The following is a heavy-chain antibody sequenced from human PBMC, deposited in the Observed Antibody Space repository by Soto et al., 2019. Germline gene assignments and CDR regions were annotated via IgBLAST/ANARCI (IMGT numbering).Heavy chain of an antibody. Sequence: PSETLSLTCAVYGGSFSGYYWSWIRQPPGKGLEWIGEINHSGSTNYNPSLKSRVTISVDTSKNQFSLKLSSVTAADTAVYYCARGLAYYDFWSGAHKNWFDPWGQGTLVTVSS. J-gene: IGHJ5*02. CDR2: INHSGST. CDR1: GGSFSGYY. CDR3: ARGLAYYDFWSGAHKNWFDP. V-gene: IGHV4-34*01. D-gene: IGHD3-3*01.